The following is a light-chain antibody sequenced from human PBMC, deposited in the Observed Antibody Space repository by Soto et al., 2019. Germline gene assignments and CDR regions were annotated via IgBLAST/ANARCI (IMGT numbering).Light chain of an antibody. V-gene: IGKV3-20*01. CDR2: GAS. J-gene: IGKJ4*02. Sequence: EIVLTQSPGTLSLSPGERATLSCRTSQSVISTSLAWYQQKPGQAPRLLIYGASNRATGIPVRFSASPSGTDSTSAISRLVPDHCPVYFCPQYGSSGTFGAGTKVDIK. CDR1: QSVISTS. CDR3: PQYGSSGT.